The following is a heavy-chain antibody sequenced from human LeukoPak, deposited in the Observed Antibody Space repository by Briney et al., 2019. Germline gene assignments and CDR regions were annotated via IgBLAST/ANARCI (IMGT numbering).Heavy chain of an antibody. J-gene: IGHJ5*02. CDR1: GGSISSSSYY. Sequence: PSETLSLTCTVSGGSISSSSYYWGWIRQPPGKGLEWIGSIYYSGSTYYNPSLKSRVTISVDTSKNQFSLKLSSVTAADTAVYYCASYGEGRFDPWGQGTLVTVSS. D-gene: IGHD4-17*01. V-gene: IGHV4-39*01. CDR3: ASYGEGRFDP. CDR2: IYYSGST.